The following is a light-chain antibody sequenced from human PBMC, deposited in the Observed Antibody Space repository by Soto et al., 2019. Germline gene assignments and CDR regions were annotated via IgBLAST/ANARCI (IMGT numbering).Light chain of an antibody. CDR1: QDIASW. CDR2: AAS. CDR3: QQARNFPVT. V-gene: IGKV1-12*01. J-gene: IGKJ5*01. Sequence: DIQMTQSPSSVSASVGDRVTITCRASQDIASWLAWYQQKPGKAPKLLIYAASSLQSGVPSRFSGSGSATDFTLTISSLQPEDFATYYCQQARNFPVTFGQGTRLEIK.